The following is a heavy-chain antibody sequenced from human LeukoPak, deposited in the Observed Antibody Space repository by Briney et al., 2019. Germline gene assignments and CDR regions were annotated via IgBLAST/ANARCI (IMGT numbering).Heavy chain of an antibody. V-gene: IGHV1-18*01. CDR2: ISAYNGNT. CDR1: GYTFTSYG. Sequence: ASVKVSCKASGYTFTSYGISWVRQAPGQGLEWMGWISAYNGNTNYAQKLQGRVTMTTDTSTSTAYMELRSLGSDDTAVYYCARADDGSPLPEFDYWGQGTLVTVSS. J-gene: IGHJ4*02. D-gene: IGHD1-26*01. CDR3: ARADDGSPLPEFDY.